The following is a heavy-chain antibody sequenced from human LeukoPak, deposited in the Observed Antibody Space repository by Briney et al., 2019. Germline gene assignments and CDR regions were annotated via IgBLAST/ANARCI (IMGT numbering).Heavy chain of an antibody. CDR2: INNDGTAT. V-gene: IGHV3-74*01. CDR1: GFTFNYFW. Sequence: PGGSLRLSCAASGFTFNYFWMHWVRQVLGKGLVWVSGINNDGTATYYADSVKGRFTISRDNAKNTVYLQMNGLRAEDTTVYYCATVSEYWGQETLVTVSS. J-gene: IGHJ4*02. CDR3: ATVSEY.